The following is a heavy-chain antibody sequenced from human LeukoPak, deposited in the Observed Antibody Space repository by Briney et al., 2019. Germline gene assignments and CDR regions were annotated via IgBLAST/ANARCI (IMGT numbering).Heavy chain of an antibody. CDR2: ITIGATDT. J-gene: IGHJ4*02. D-gene: IGHD1-1*01. CDR3: AKSRAPDTTLLFDY. Sequence: GGSLRLSCAASGFTFNNYAMNWVRQAPGKGLEWVSAITIGATDTFYLDSVKGRFTISRDNSKNTLYLQMSSLRAKDTAIYYCAKSRAPDTTLLFDYWGQGTLVTASS. V-gene: IGHV3-23*01. CDR1: GFTFNNYA.